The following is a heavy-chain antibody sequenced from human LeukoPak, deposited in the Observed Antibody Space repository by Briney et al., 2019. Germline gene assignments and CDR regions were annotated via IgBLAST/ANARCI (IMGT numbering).Heavy chain of an antibody. D-gene: IGHD1-26*01. CDR2: IWYDGSNK. CDR3: ARDEGARPFDY. J-gene: IGHJ4*02. CDR1: GFTFSSYG. V-gene: IGHV3-33*01. Sequence: GGSLRLSSAASGFTFSSYGMHWVRQAPGKGLEWVAVIWYDGSNKYYADSVKGRFTISRDNSKNTLYLQMNSLGAEDTAVYYCARDEGARPFDYWGQGTLVTVSS.